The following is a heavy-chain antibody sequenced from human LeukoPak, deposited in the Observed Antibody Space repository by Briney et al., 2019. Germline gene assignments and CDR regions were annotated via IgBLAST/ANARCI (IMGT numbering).Heavy chain of an antibody. CDR2: IYPGDSDI. J-gene: IGHJ3*01. CDR1: GYTFSNFW. CDR3: ARRPHAFDF. Sequence: GESLKISCKASGYTFSNFWIGWVRQMPGKGLEWMGMIYPGDSDIRYSRSFQSQVTISVDKSISTAYLQWSSLEASDTAMYYCARRPHAFDFWGQGTLVTVSS. V-gene: IGHV5-51*01.